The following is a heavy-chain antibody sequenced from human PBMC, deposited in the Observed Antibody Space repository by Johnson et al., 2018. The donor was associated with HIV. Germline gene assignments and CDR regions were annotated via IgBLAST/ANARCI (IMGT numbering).Heavy chain of an antibody. V-gene: IGHV3-7*01. D-gene: IGHD1-7*01. CDR1: GFPFHTYW. CDR2: IKQDGSET. J-gene: IGHJ3*02. Sequence: EVQLVESGGGLVQPGGSLRLSCAASGFPFHTYWMSWVRQGPGKGLEWVASIKQDGSETSYVDSVKGRFAISRDNAKNSLYLQMNSLRVEDTAVYYCARGTRLGAPSNLDAFDIWGQGTKVTVSS. CDR3: ARGTRLGAPSNLDAFDI.